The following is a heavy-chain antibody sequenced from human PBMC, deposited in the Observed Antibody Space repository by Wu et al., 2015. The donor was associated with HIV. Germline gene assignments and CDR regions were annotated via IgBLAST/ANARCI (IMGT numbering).Heavy chain of an antibody. Sequence: QVQLVQSGAEVKKPGSSVKVSCKASGGTFSSYAISWVRQAPGQGLEWMGGIIPIFGTANYAQKFQGRVTITTDESTSTAYMEMTSLKSEDTAMYFCASTLLGSGWTLAFAFHIWGQGSMVTVFS. V-gene: IGHV1-69*05. J-gene: IGHJ3*02. CDR3: ASTLLGSGWTLAFAFHI. D-gene: IGHD6-19*01. CDR2: IIPIFGTA. CDR1: GGTFSSYA.